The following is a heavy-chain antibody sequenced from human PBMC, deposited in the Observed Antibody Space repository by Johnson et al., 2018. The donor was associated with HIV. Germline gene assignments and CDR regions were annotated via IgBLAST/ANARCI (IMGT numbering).Heavy chain of an antibody. CDR3: ARDRSTPQPYYYDSSGYRGYSAFDI. Sequence: VQLVETGGGLIQPGGSLRLSCAASGFTFSDCAMSWVRQGPGKGLEWVSAITVSGDNTYYADSVKGRFTISRDNSKNTLYLQMNSLRAEDTAVYYCARDRSTPQPYYYDSSGYRGYSAFDIWGQGTMVTVSS. V-gene: IGHV3-23*04. CDR2: ITVSGDNT. CDR1: GFTFSDCA. J-gene: IGHJ3*02. D-gene: IGHD3-22*01.